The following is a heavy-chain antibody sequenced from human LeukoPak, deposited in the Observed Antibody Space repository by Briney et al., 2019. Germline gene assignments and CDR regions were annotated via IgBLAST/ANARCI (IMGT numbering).Heavy chain of an antibody. Sequence: VGSLRLSCAASGFTFNSYAMSWVRQAPGKGLEWVSAIRGSGGGTYYADSVKGRFTFSRDNSKDTLYLQMNSLRDEDTALYYCAKAGIGVVGYFDYWGQGTPAPVSS. CDR1: GFTFNSYA. D-gene: IGHD6-19*01. CDR2: IRGSGGGT. V-gene: IGHV3-23*01. CDR3: AKAGIGVVGYFDY. J-gene: IGHJ4*02.